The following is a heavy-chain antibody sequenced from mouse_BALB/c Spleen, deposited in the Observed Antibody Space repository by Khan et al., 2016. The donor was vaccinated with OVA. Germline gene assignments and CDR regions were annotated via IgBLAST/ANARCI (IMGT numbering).Heavy chain of an antibody. Sequence: DLVKPGASVKLSCKASGYTFTSYWINWIKQRPGQGLEWIGRIGPGSGSTSYNEMFTGKATLPVDTTSSTAYIQLSSLSSEDSAVYFCAISNYYGSSLYAMDYWGQGTSVTVSS. CDR2: IGPGSGST. CDR3: AISNYYGSSLYAMDY. D-gene: IGHD1-1*01. V-gene: IGHV1S41*01. CDR1: GYTFTSYW. J-gene: IGHJ4*01.